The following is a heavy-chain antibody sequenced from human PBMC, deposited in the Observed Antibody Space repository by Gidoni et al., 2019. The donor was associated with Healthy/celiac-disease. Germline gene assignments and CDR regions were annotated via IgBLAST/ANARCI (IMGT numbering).Heavy chain of an antibody. CDR3: ARGVLYDYIWGSYRYYWYFDL. V-gene: IGHV3-21*01. CDR2: ISSSSSYM. CDR1: GFPSSSYS. J-gene: IGHJ2*01. D-gene: IGHD3-16*02. Sequence: EVQQVESGGGLVKPGGSLRLSCAASGFPSSSYSMNWVRPAPGKGLEWVSSISSSSSYMYYADSVKGRFTISRDNAKNSLYLQMNSLRAEDTAVYYCARGVLYDYIWGSYRYYWYFDLWGRGTLVTVSS.